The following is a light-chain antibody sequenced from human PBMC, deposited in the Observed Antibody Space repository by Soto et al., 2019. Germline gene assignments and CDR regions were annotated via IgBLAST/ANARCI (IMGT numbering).Light chain of an antibody. V-gene: IGKV3-20*01. CDR1: QRVSSSY. CDR3: QQYGSSPTWT. J-gene: IGKJ1*01. CDR2: GAS. Sequence: LTLVPCQLPQSIGTRATLTSTASQRVSSSYLAWYQQKPGQAPRLLIYGASSRATGIPDRFSGSGSGTDFTLTISRLEPEDFAGYYCQQYGSSPTWTFGQGTRV.